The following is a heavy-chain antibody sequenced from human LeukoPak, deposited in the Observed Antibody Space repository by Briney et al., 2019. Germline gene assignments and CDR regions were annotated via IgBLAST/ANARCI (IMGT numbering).Heavy chain of an antibody. J-gene: IGHJ3*02. D-gene: IGHD3-3*02. Sequence: ASVKVSCKASGYTFTGYYMHWVRQAPGQGLEWMGRINPNSGGTNYAQKFQGRVTMTRDTSISTAYMELSRLRSDDTAVYYCARVVTLGDAFDIWGQGTMVTVSS. CDR3: ARVVTLGDAFDI. V-gene: IGHV1-2*06. CDR1: GYTFTGYY. CDR2: INPNSGGT.